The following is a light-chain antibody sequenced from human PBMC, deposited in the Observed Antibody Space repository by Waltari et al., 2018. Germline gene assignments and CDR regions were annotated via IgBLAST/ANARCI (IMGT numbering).Light chain of an antibody. CDR1: QGISSA. Sequence: AIQLTQSPSSLSASVGDRVTITCRASQGISSALAWYQQKPGKAPKLLIYDASSLESGVPSRFSGSRSGTDFTLTISSLQPEDFATYYCQQFNSYPFLTFGGGTKVEIK. J-gene: IGKJ4*01. V-gene: IGKV1-13*02. CDR2: DAS. CDR3: QQFNSYPFLT.